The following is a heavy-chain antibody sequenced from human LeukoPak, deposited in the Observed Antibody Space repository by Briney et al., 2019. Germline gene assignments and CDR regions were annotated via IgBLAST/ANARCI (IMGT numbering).Heavy chain of an antibody. V-gene: IGHV4-59*01. CDR2: IYASGST. Sequence: SETLSLTCTVSGGSITNDYWSWIRQPPGKGLEWIGFIYASGSTNYNPSLKSRVTMSVDPSNNQFSLKLSSVTAADTAVYYCARGVAVAGMGDDYYYYGMDVWGQGTTVTVSS. J-gene: IGHJ6*02. CDR3: ARGVAVAGMGDDYYYYGMDV. D-gene: IGHD6-19*01. CDR1: GGSITNDY.